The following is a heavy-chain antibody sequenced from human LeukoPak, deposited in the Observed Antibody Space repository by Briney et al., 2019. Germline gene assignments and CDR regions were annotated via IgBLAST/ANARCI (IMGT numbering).Heavy chain of an antibody. CDR3: ARVAVTTPPDY. CDR2: INHSVST. D-gene: IGHD4-17*01. Sequence: SETLSLTCAVYGGSFSGYYWSWIRQPPGKGLEWIGEINHSVSTNYNPSLKCRVTISVDTTKNQFSLKLSSVTAADTAVYYCARVAVTTPPDYWGQGTLVTVPS. CDR1: GGSFSGYY. V-gene: IGHV4-34*01. J-gene: IGHJ4*02.